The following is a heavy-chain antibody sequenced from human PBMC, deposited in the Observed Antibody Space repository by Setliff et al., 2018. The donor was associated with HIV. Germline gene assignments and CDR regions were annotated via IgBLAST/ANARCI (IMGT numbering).Heavy chain of an antibody. CDR1: GDSFGGYS. D-gene: IGHD2-15*01. Sequence: KTSETLSLTCAVYGDSFGGYSWNWIRQPPGKGLEWIGAFIRSGNTTYNPSVRSRVTTSMDSSMNQFSLKLTSVTAADTAVYYCASLLNLGPKSFFDYWGQGALVTVSS. CDR2: FIRSGNT. CDR3: ASLLNLGPKSFFDY. J-gene: IGHJ4*02. V-gene: IGHV4-34*12.